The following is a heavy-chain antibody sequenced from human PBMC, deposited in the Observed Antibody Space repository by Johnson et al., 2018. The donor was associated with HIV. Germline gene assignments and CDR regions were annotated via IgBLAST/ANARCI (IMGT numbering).Heavy chain of an antibody. Sequence: VQLVESGGGLVKPGGSLRLSCAASGFTFSSYAMSWVRQAPGKGLEWVAGISGSIGYADSVKGRFTISRDNSKNTLYLQMNSLSAEDTAVYSCAKDVAFRDDAFDIWGQGTMVTVSS. CDR1: GFTFSSYA. CDR3: AKDVAFRDDAFDI. V-gene: IGHV3-23*04. CDR2: ISGSI. D-gene: IGHD2-21*01. J-gene: IGHJ3*02.